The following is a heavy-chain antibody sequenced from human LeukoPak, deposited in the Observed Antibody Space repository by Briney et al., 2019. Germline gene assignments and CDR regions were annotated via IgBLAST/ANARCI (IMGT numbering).Heavy chain of an antibody. CDR2: ISSSSSYI. J-gene: IGHJ4*02. Sequence: PGGSLRLSCAASGSTFSSYSMNWVRQAPGKGLEWVSSISSSSSYIYYADSVKGRFTISRDNAKNSLYLQMNSLRAEDTAVYYCARDLPRAVAGTGFDYWGQGTLVTVSS. CDR1: GSTFSSYS. CDR3: ARDLPRAVAGTGFDY. D-gene: IGHD6-19*01. V-gene: IGHV3-21*03.